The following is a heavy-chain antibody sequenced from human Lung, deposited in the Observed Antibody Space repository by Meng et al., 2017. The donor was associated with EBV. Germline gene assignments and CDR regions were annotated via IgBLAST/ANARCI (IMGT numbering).Heavy chain of an antibody. CDR2: IYHSGNT. CDR1: GGSISSRDW. J-gene: IGHJ2*01. CDR3: ARRDTDYRWYFDL. D-gene: IGHD4-11*01. Sequence: GQLQESGPGLGKPSGTLSLPCAVSGGSISSRDWWSWVRQPPGKGLEWIGEIYHSGNTIYNPSLKSRVTISVDKSKNQFSLKVNSVTAADTAVYYCARRDTDYRWYFDLWGRGALVTVSS. V-gene: IGHV4-4*02.